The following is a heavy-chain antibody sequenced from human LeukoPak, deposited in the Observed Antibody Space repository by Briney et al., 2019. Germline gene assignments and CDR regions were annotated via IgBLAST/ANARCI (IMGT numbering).Heavy chain of an antibody. CDR2: IYYSGST. Sequence: KPSETLSLTCTVSGGSISSYYWSWIRQTPGKGLEWIGYIYYSGSTNFNPSLKSRVTISVDTSKNQFSLKMSSVTAADTAVYFCARDRFPGPYYYYYMDVWGKGTTVTVSS. CDR3: ARDRFPGPYYYYYMDV. CDR1: GGSISSYY. J-gene: IGHJ6*03. V-gene: IGHV4-59*01. D-gene: IGHD3-16*01.